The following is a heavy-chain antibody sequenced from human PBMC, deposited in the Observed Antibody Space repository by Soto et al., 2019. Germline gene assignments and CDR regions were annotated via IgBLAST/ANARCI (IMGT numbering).Heavy chain of an antibody. CDR2: INHSGST. V-gene: IGHV4-34*01. D-gene: IGHD2-2*01. CDR3: ARLPFSSYYGMDV. J-gene: IGHJ6*02. CDR1: GGSFSGYY. Sequence: SETLSLTCAVYGGSFSGYYWSWIRQPPGKGLEWIGEINHSGSTNCNPPLKSRVTISVDTSKNQFSLKLSSVTAADTAVYYCARLPFSSYYGMDVWGQGTTVTVSS.